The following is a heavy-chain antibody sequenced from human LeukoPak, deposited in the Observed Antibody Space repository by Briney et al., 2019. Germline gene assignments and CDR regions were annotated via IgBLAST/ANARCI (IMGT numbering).Heavy chain of an antibody. Sequence: PSQTLSLTCTVSGGSISSGSYYWSWIRQPAGKGLEWIGRIYTSGSTNYNPSLKSRVTISVDTSKNQFSLKLSSVTAADTAVYYWARDGGTSPSWFDPWGQGTIVTVSS. CDR2: IYTSGST. J-gene: IGHJ5*02. CDR1: GGSISSGSYY. CDR3: ARDGGTSPSWFDP. V-gene: IGHV4-61*02. D-gene: IGHD3-16*01.